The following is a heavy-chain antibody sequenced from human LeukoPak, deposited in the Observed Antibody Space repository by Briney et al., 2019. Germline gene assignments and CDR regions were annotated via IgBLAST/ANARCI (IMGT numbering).Heavy chain of an antibody. CDR2: ISSSASGT. D-gene: IGHD1-26*01. V-gene: IGHV3-23*01. CDR1: GFTFSTYA. J-gene: IGHJ4*02. CDR3: AKALTSGTYYYFDY. Sequence: GGSLRLSCAASGFTFSTYAMSWVRQDPGKGLEWVSAISSSASGTYYPDSVRGRFTISRDNSKNTLYLQMNSLRAEDTAVYYCAKALTSGTYYYFDYWGQGTLVTVSS.